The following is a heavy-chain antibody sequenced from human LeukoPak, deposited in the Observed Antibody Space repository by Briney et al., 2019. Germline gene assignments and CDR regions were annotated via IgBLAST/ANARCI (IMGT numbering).Heavy chain of an antibody. CDR1: DFDFSSHA. V-gene: IGHV3-23*01. Sequence: GGSLRLSCAASDFDFSSHAMTWVRQAPGKGLEWVSAIGISGTKTYYGDSVKGRFTISRDSSKNTLYLQMNSLRAEDTAVYYCAKVSGGGLYYDGMDVWGQGTTVTVSS. CDR2: IGISGTKT. D-gene: IGHD1-14*01. J-gene: IGHJ6*02. CDR3: AKVSGGGLYYDGMDV.